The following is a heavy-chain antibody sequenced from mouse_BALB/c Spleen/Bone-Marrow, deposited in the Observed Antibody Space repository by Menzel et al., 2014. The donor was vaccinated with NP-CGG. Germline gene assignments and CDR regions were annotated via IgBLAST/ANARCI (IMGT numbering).Heavy chain of an antibody. J-gene: IGHJ4*01. CDR3: ARRGYYAMDY. V-gene: IGHV4-1*02. CDR1: GFDFSRYW. Sequence: DVKLQESGGGLVQPGGSLKLSCAASGFDFSRYWMSWVRQAPGKGLEWIGEINPDSSTIYYTPSLKDKFTISRDNAKNTLYLQMIKVRSEDTALYYCARRGYYAMDYWGQGSSVTVSS. CDR2: INPDSSTI.